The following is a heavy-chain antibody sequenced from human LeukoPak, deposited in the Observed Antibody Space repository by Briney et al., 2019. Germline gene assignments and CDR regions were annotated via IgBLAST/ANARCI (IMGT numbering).Heavy chain of an antibody. CDR3: ARKGIAVARPFDY. V-gene: IGHV1-69*06. J-gene: IGHJ4*02. CDR1: GGTFSSYA. D-gene: IGHD6-19*01. Sequence: ASVKVSCKASGGTFSSYAISWVRQAPGQGLEWMGGIIPIFGTANYAQKFQGRVTITADKSTSTAYMELSSLRSEDTAVYYCARKGIAVARPFDYWGQGTLVTVSS. CDR2: IIPIFGTA.